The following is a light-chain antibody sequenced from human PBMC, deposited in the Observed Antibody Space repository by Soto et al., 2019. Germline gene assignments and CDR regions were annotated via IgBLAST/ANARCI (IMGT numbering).Light chain of an antibody. CDR2: HNT. J-gene: IGLJ2*01. CDR1: SSNIGNNN. Sequence: QAVVTQPPSASATPGQRVTISCSGSSSNIGNNNAYWYQHVPGTAPKLIIHHNTLRPSWVPDRFSGSKSGTSASLAISGLPSDDDSDSYCAAWDDSLGAVVFGGGTKLTVL. V-gene: IGLV1-47*02. CDR3: AAWDDSLGAVV.